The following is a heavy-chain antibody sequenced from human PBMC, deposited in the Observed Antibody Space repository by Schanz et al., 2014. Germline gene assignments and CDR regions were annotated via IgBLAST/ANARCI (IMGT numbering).Heavy chain of an antibody. CDR2: IGVDGTTT. Sequence: EVQLVESGGGLVQPGGSLRLSCAASGFSFSSYAMGWVRQARGKGLEWVSVIGVDGTTTYYADSVKGRFTISRDNSKNTLYLQMNSLRPEDTAVYYCARGGPAYYLDDWGQGTLVTVSS. J-gene: IGHJ4*02. CDR3: ARGGPAYYLDD. CDR1: GFSFSSYA. V-gene: IGHV3-23*04.